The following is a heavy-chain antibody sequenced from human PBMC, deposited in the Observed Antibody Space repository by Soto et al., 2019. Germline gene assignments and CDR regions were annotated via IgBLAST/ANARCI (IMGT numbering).Heavy chain of an antibody. J-gene: IGHJ4*02. D-gene: IGHD3-10*01. Sequence: GGSLRLSCAASGFTFSSFWMSWVRQAPGKGLEWVANIKTDGSETHYVDSVKGRFTISRDNPKTSLFLQTNSLRVEDTAVYFCTSDRYPRFYHGSGSYPYYWGQGTPVTVSS. V-gene: IGHV3-7*03. CDR1: GFTFSSFW. CDR3: TSDRYPRFYHGSGSYPYY. CDR2: IKTDGSET.